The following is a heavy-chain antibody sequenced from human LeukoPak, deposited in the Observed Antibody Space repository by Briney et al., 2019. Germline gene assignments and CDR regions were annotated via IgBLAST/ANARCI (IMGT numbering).Heavy chain of an antibody. J-gene: IGHJ5*02. CDR2: FDPEDGET. D-gene: IGHD6-13*01. CDR1: GYTLTELS. CDR3: ATDTRGWQQLVLGNWFDP. V-gene: IGHV1-24*01. Sequence: ASVKVSCKVSGYTLTELSMHWVRQAPGKGLEWMGGFDPEDGETIYAQKFQGRVTMTEDTSTDTAYMELSSLRSEDTAVYYCATDTRGWQQLVLGNWFDPWGQGTLVTVSS.